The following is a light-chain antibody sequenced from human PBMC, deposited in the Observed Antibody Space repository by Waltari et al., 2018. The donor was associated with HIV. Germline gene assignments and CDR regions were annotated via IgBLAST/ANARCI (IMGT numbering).Light chain of an antibody. CDR3: ATWDDSLSGPV. V-gene: IGLV1-44*01. CDR1: TSNIGTNT. CDR2: SNN. J-gene: IGLJ2*01. Sequence: QSVLTQAPSASGTPGQKVTISCSGSTSNIGTNTVTWYQQFPGTAPKLLSYSNNQRPSGVPDRFSGSKSGTSASLAISGLRSEDEAEYHCATWDDSLSGPVFGGGTQLTVL.